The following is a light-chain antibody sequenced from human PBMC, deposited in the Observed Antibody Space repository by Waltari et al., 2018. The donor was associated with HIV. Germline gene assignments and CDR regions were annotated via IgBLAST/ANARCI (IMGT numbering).Light chain of an antibody. CDR3: QQYYNEPLT. CDR2: WAS. V-gene: IGKV4-1*01. Sequence: DIVVTQSPDSVAVSLGERATIKCKSSQTVFYRGDNQNYLSWYQKKPGQPPKLLISWASTRESGVPDRFTGGGSGTDFTLNINNLQAEDVAVYYCQQYYNEPLTFGGGTRIEIK. J-gene: IGKJ4*01. CDR1: QTVFYRGDNQNY.